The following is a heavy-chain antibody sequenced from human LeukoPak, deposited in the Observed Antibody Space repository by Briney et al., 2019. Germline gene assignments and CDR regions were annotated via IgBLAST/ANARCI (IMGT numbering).Heavy chain of an antibody. CDR1: GGTFSSYA. CDR2: IIPIFGTA. Sequence: SVKVSCKASGGTFSSYAISWVRQAPGQGLEWMGGIIPIFGTANYAQKFQGRVTITADESTSTAYMELSSLRSEDTAVYYCARKSTTVVTPPYYYYGMDVWGQGTTVTVSS. J-gene: IGHJ6*02. V-gene: IGHV1-69*13. CDR3: ARKSTTVVTPPYYYYGMDV. D-gene: IGHD4-23*01.